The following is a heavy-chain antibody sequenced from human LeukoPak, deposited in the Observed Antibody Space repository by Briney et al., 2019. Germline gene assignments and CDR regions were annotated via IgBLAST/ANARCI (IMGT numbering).Heavy chain of an antibody. CDR2: ITPIFGTA. J-gene: IGHJ4*02. V-gene: IGHV1-69*13. Sequence: ASVKVSCKASGGTFSSYAISWVRQAPGQGLEWMGGITPIFGTANYAQKFQGRVTITADESTSTAYMELSSLRSEDTAVYYCARTVPVKSGSYPCWGQGTLVTVSS. CDR3: ARTVPVKSGSYPC. D-gene: IGHD1-26*01. CDR1: GGTFSSYA.